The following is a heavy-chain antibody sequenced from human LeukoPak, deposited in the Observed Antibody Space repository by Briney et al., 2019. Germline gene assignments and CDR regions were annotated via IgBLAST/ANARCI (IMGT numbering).Heavy chain of an antibody. CDR2: ISYDGSNK. V-gene: IGHV3-30*04. J-gene: IGHJ4*02. CDR1: GFTFSSYA. CDR3: ARVFGAGYSDY. Sequence: GGSLRLSCAASGFTFSSYAMHWVRQAPGKGLEWVALISYDGSNKYFADSVKGRFTISRDNSKSTLYLQMNSLRAEDTAVYYCARVFGAGYSDYWGQGTLVTVSS. D-gene: IGHD4/OR15-4a*01.